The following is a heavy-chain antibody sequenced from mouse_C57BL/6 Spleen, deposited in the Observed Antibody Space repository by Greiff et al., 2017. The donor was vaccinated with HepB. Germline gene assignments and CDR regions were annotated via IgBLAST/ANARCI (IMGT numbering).Heavy chain of an antibody. Sequence: EVKLMEPGGDLVKPGGSLKLSCAASGFTFSSYGMSWVRQTPDKRLEWVATISSGGSYTYYPDSVKGRFTISRDNAKNTLYLQMSSLKSEDTAMYYCAKDYGSSSSMDYWGKGTSVTVSS. CDR2: ISSGGSYT. D-gene: IGHD1-1*01. CDR3: AKDYGSSSSMDY. V-gene: IGHV5-6*01. J-gene: IGHJ4*01. CDR1: GFTFSSYG.